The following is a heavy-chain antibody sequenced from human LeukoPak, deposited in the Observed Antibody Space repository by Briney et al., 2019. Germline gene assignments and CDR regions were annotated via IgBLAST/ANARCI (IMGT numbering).Heavy chain of an antibody. CDR3: ARGTYYYDSSGYYYFDY. J-gene: IGHJ4*02. CDR2: MNPNSGNT. D-gene: IGHD3-22*01. CDR1: GYTFTSYD. V-gene: IGHV1-8*01. Sequence: ASVKVSCKASGYTFTSYDINWVRQATGQGLEWMVWMNPNSGNTGYAQKFQGRVTMTRNTSISTAYMELSSLRSEDTAVYYCARGTYYYDSSGYYYFDYWSQGTLVTVSS.